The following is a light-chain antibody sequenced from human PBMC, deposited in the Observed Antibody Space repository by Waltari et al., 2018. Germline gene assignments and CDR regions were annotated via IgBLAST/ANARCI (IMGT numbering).Light chain of an antibody. Sequence: EIVLTHSRATRSVSPGERPTLSCRACQSDSSNLAWYQQNPGPAPRPLILGASTRATGIPARFSCSGSGTEFTLTISSLQSEDFEVYSCQQYNNWTRWTFGQGTKVEIK. CDR3: QQYNNWTRWT. CDR1: QSDSSN. V-gene: IGKV3-15*01. J-gene: IGKJ1*01. CDR2: GAS.